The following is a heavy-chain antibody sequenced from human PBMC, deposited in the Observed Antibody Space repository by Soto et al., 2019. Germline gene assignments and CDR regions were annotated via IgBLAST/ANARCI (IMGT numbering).Heavy chain of an antibody. D-gene: IGHD2-15*01. Sequence: GGSLRLSCAASGFTFDDYTMHWVRQAPGKGLEWVSLISWDGGSTYYADSVKGRFTISRDNSKNSLYLQMNSLRTEDTALYYCAKDEGGGLDPWGQGTLVTSPQ. V-gene: IGHV3-43*01. CDR3: AKDEGGGLDP. CDR1: GFTFDDYT. CDR2: ISWDGGST. J-gene: IGHJ5*02.